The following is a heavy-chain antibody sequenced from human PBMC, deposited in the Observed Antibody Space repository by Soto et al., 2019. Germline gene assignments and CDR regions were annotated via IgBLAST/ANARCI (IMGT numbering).Heavy chain of an antibody. Sequence: PGESLKISCKGSVYSFTSYWISWVRQMPGKGLEWMGRIDPSDSYTNYSPSFQGHVTISADESISTAYLQWSSLKASDTAMYYCARHETGIVGATSYYYGMDVWGQGTTVTVSS. CDR2: IDPSDSYT. J-gene: IGHJ6*02. CDR3: ARHETGIVGATSYYYGMDV. V-gene: IGHV5-10-1*01. D-gene: IGHD1-26*01. CDR1: VYSFTSYW.